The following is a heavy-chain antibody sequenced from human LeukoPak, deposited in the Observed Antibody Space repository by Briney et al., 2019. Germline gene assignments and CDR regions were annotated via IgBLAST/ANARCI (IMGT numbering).Heavy chain of an antibody. CDR1: GGTFSSYA. CDR3: ARGEMATVYFDY. Sequence: SVKLSCKASGGTFSSYAISWVRQAPGQGLEWMGGVIPIFGTANYAQKFQGRVTITTDESTSTAYMELSSLRSEDTAAYYCARGEMATVYFDYWGQGTLVTVSS. J-gene: IGHJ4*02. CDR2: VIPIFGTA. V-gene: IGHV1-69*05. D-gene: IGHD5-24*01.